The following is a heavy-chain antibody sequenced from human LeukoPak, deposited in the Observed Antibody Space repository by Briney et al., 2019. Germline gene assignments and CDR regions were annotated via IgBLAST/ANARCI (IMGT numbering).Heavy chain of an antibody. CDR3: ARDGAARPGEPFDP. D-gene: IGHD6-6*01. J-gene: IGHJ5*02. CDR1: GGSISSSSYY. V-gene: IGHV4-39*07. CDR2: IYYSGST. Sequence: PSETLSLTCTVSGGSISSSSYYWGWIRQPPGKGLEWIGSIYYSGSTYYNPSLKSRVTISVDTSKNQFSLKLSSVTAADTAVYYCARDGAARPGEPFDPWGQGTLVTVSS.